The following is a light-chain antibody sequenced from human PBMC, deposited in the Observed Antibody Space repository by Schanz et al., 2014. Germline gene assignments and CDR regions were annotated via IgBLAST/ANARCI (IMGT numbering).Light chain of an antibody. CDR1: SSDVGGYNY. V-gene: IGLV1-44*01. J-gene: IGLJ3*02. CDR2: RNN. Sequence: QSALTQPASVSGSPGQSITISCTGTSSDVGGYNYVSWYQQLPGTAPKLLVYRNNQRPSGVPARFSGSKSGTSASLAISGLQSEDEADYYCAAWDDSLNSWVFGGGTKLTVL. CDR3: AAWDDSLNSWV.